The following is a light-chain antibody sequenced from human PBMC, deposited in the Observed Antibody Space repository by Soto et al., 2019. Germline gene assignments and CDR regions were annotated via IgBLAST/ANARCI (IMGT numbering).Light chain of an antibody. Sequence: EIVLTQSPGTLSLSPGERATLSCRASQSVTSSYLAWYQQKPGQAPRLFIYGASSRATGIPDRFSGSGSGTDFTLTISRLEPEDFAVYHCQQYGNSPWTFGQRTKVEIK. CDR3: QQYGNSPWT. V-gene: IGKV3-20*01. CDR2: GAS. CDR1: QSVTSSY. J-gene: IGKJ1*01.